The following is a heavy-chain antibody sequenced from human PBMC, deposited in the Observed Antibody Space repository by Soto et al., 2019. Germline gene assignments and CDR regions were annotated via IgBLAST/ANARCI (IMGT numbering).Heavy chain of an antibody. D-gene: IGHD2-21*02. V-gene: IGHV3-23*01. J-gene: IGHJ1*01. CDR1: GFTFSSYA. CDR2: ISGSGGST. Sequence: GGSLRLSCAASGFTFSSYAMSWVRQAPGKGLEWVSAISGSGGSTYYADSVKGRFTISRDNSKNTLYLQMNSLRAEDTAVYYCAKDTRGGDERVGAEYFQHWGQGTLVTVSS. CDR3: AKDTRGGDERVGAEYFQH.